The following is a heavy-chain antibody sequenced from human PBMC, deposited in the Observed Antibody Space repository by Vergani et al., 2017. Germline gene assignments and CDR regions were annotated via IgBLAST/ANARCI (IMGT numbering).Heavy chain of an antibody. CDR2: ISSSSSYI. CDR1: GFTFSSYS. J-gene: IGHJ6*03. V-gene: IGHV3-21*01. D-gene: IGHD1-26*01. Sequence: EVQLVESGGGLVKRGGSLRLSCAASGFTFSSYSMNWVRQAPGKGLDWVSSISSSSSYIHYSDSLKGRFTISRDNAKSSLYLQMNSLRAEDTGVYYCARDGWELLDYFYYMDVWGKGTTVTVSS. CDR3: ARDGWELLDYFYYMDV.